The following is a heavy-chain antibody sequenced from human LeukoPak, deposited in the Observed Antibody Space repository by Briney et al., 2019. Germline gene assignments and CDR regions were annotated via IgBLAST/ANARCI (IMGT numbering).Heavy chain of an antibody. D-gene: IGHD6-6*01. J-gene: IGHJ4*02. Sequence: SETPSLTCTVSGYSISSGYYWGWIRQPPGKGLEWIGSIYHSGSTYYNPSLKSRVTISVDTSKNQFSLKLSSVTAADTAVYYCARLWYSSSTRTFDYWGQGTLVTVSS. CDR3: ARLWYSSSTRTFDY. CDR2: IYHSGST. V-gene: IGHV4-38-2*02. CDR1: GYSISSGYY.